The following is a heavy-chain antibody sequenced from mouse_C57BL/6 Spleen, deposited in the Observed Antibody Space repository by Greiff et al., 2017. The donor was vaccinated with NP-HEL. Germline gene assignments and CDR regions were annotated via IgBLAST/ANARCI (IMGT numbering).Heavy chain of an antibody. CDR2: ISSGGSYT. CDR1: GFTFSSYG. D-gene: IGHD1-1*01. CDR3: ARLTTVALDY. J-gene: IGHJ2*01. Sequence: EVMLVESGGDLVKPGGSLKLSCAASGFTFSSYGMSWVRQTPDKRLEWVATISSGGSYTYYPDSVKGRFTISRDNAKNTLYLQMSSLKSEDTAMYYCARLTTVALDYWGQGTTLTVSS. V-gene: IGHV5-6*01.